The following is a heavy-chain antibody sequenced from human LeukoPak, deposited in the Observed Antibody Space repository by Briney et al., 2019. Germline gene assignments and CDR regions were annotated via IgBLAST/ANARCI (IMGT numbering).Heavy chain of an antibody. J-gene: IGHJ5*02. V-gene: IGHV3-7*01. Sequence: PGGSLRLSCAASGFTFSSYWMSWVRQAPGKGLEWVANIKQDGSEKYYVDFVKGRFTISRDNAKNSLYLQMNSLRAEDTAVYYCARSNLYSKYYYEGGNWFDPWGQGTLVTVSS. D-gene: IGHD3-22*01. CDR3: ARSNLYSKYYYEGGNWFDP. CDR1: GFTFSSYW. CDR2: IKQDGSEK.